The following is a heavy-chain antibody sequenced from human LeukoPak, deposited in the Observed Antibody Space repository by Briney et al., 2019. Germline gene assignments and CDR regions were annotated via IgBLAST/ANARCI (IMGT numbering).Heavy chain of an antibody. CDR2: ISSSSSYI. CDR1: GFIFSSYS. D-gene: IGHD2-21*02. CDR3: AKEEAGGDCYPDY. J-gene: IGHJ4*02. Sequence: HGGSLRLSCAASGFIFSSYSMNWVRQAPGKGLEWVSSISSSSSYIYYADSVKGRFTISRDNAKNSLYLQMNSLRAEDTAVYYCAKEEAGGDCYPDYWGQGTLVTVSS. V-gene: IGHV3-21*01.